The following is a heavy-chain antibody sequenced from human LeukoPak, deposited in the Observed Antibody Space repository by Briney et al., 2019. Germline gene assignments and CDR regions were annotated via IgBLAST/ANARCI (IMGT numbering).Heavy chain of an antibody. V-gene: IGHV3-21*01. D-gene: IGHD1-7*01. J-gene: IGHJ6*03. CDR1: GFTFSSYS. CDR2: ISSTTNYI. CDR3: ARPTSPLELHFYYYMDV. Sequence: PGGSLRLSCAASGFTFSSYSMSWVRQAPGKGLEWVSSISSTTNYIYYADSVKGRFTIARDNAKNSLYLQMNSLRAEDTAVYYCARPTSPLELHFYYYMDVWGKGTTVTVSS.